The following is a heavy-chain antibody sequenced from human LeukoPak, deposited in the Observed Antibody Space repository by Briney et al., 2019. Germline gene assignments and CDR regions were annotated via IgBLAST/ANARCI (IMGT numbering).Heavy chain of an antibody. V-gene: IGHV1-2*02. CDR2: INPNSGGT. J-gene: IGHJ5*02. Sequence: EASVKVSCTASGYTFTGYYIHWVRQAPGQGLEWMGWINPNSGGTNYAQKFQDRVTMTRDTSISTVYMELSRLRSDDTAVYYCATEHGTSGTTWEPTWGQGTLVTVSS. CDR1: GYTFTGYY. D-gene: IGHD1-1*01. CDR3: ATEHGTSGTTWEPT.